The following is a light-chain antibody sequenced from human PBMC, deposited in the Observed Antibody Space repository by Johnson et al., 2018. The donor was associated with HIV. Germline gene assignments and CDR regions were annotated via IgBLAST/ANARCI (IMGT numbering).Light chain of an antibody. Sequence: QSVLTQPPSVSAAPRQKVTISCSGSSSNIGKNYVSWYRHLPGTAPKLLIYDNDKRPSGIPDRFSASKSGSSATLGITGLQTGAEADYYCATWDSSLSAYVFGPGTKVTLL. V-gene: IGLV1-51*01. CDR1: SSNIGKNY. CDR2: DND. CDR3: ATWDSSLSAYV. J-gene: IGLJ1*01.